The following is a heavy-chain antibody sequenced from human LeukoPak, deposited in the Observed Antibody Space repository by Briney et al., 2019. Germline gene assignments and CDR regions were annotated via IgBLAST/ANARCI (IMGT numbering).Heavy chain of an antibody. CDR2: ISGSGDTI. Sequence: GGSLRLSCAASGFTFSRYEMNWVRQAPGKGLEWISYISGSGDTIYYADSVKGRFTISRDNAKNSLYLQMDSLRAEDTAVYHCARAPLVLQYRWWFDPWGQGTLVIVSS. CDR3: ARAPLVLQYRWWFDP. V-gene: IGHV3-48*03. CDR1: GFTFSRYE. J-gene: IGHJ5*02. D-gene: IGHD5-24*01.